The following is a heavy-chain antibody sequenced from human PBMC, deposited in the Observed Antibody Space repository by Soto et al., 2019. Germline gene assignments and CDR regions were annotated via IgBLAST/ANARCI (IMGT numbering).Heavy chain of an antibody. Sequence: VGSLRLSCAASGFTFSSYALSWVRQAPGNGLEWVSSISGSGGSTYYADSVKGRFTISRDNSKNTLYLQMNSLRAEDTAVYYCAKAQYYYDSSGLSYWGQGTLVTVSS. CDR1: GFTFSSYA. CDR2: ISGSGGST. D-gene: IGHD3-22*01. J-gene: IGHJ4*02. CDR3: AKAQYYYDSSGLSY. V-gene: IGHV3-23*01.